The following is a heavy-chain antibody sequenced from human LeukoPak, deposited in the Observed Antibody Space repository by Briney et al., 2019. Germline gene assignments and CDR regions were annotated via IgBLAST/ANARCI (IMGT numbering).Heavy chain of an antibody. V-gene: IGHV4-39*07. Sequence: SETLSLTCTVSNVSITSSAYYWAWIRQSPGKELEWIGNIYYTGNTYYNPSLKSRVTISVDTSKEQFSLKLSSVTAADTAVYYCARGPLGELFNDAFDIWGQGTLVTVSS. D-gene: IGHD3-10*01. CDR1: NVSITSSAYY. CDR3: ARGPLGELFNDAFDI. J-gene: IGHJ3*02. CDR2: IYYTGNT.